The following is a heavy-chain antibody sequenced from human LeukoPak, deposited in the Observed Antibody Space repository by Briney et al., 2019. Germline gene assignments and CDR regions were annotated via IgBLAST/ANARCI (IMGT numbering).Heavy chain of an antibody. J-gene: IGHJ4*02. D-gene: IGHD4-17*01. CDR1: GFTFTGHT. Sequence: GGSLRLSCAASGFTFTGHTMTWLRQAPGKGLEWVSIIGGRDDRTYYADSVKGRFTISRDNSMNTLYLQMSSLRADDTALYYCAKDDDGHHHGVDHWGQGTLVTVSS. CDR2: IGGRDDRT. CDR3: AKDDDGHHHGVDH. V-gene: IGHV3-23*01.